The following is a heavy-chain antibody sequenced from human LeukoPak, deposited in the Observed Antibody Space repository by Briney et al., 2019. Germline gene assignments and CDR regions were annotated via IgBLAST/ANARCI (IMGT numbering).Heavy chain of an antibody. Sequence: SETLSLTCTVSGGSISSYYWSWIRQPPGKGLGWIGHIYDSGSTNYNPSLKSRVTISADTSKNQFSLKLTSVTAADTAIYYCARGHSSGWFPGVYHNYMDVWGKGTTVTVSS. D-gene: IGHD6-19*01. CDR3: ARGHSSGWFPGVYHNYMDV. V-gene: IGHV4-59*01. CDR1: GGSISSYY. CDR2: IYDSGST. J-gene: IGHJ6*03.